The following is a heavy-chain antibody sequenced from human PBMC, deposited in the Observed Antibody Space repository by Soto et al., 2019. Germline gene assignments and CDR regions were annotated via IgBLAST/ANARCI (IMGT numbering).Heavy chain of an antibody. CDR1: GGSISSYY. Sequence: PSETLSLTCTVSGGSISSYYWSWIRQPPGKGLEWIGYIYYSGSTNYNPSLKSRVTISVDTSKNQFSLKLNSVTAADTAVYYCERRYGGTLDYWGQGTLVTVSS. CDR3: ERRYGGTLDY. CDR2: IYYSGST. J-gene: IGHJ4*02. D-gene: IGHD4-17*01. V-gene: IGHV4-59*08.